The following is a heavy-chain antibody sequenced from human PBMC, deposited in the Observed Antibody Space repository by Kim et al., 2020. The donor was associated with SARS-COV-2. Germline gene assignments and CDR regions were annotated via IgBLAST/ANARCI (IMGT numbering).Heavy chain of an antibody. V-gene: IGHV3-33*01. D-gene: IGHD3-9*01. Sequence: GGSLRLSCAASGFTFSSYGMHWVRQAPGKGLEWVAVIWYDGSNKYYADSVKGRFTISRDNSKNTLYLQMNSLRDEDTAVYYCARDDSYYDILAGFIHPPPGTYYYGMDVWGQGTTVTVSS. CDR3: ARDDSYYDILAGFIHPPPGTYYYGMDV. CDR2: IWYDGSNK. J-gene: IGHJ6*02. CDR1: GFTFSSYG.